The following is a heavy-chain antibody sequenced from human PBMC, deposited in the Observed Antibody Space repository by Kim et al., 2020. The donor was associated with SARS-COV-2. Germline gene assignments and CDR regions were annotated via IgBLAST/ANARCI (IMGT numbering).Heavy chain of an antibody. V-gene: IGHV3-66*01. D-gene: IGHD6-19*01. CDR2: IYSGGST. CDR3: ARSGSKRSSRLVPDDYFDY. Sequence: GGSLRLSCAASGFTVSSNYMSWVRQAPGKGLEWVSVIYSGGSTYYADSVKGRFTISRDNSKNTLYLQMNSLRAEDTAVYYCARSGSKRSSRLVPDDYFDYWGQGTLVTVSS. J-gene: IGHJ4*02. CDR1: GFTVSSNY.